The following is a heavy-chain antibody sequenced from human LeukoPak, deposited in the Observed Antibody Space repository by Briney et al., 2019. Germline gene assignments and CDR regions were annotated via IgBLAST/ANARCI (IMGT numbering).Heavy chain of an antibody. CDR2: IYHSGST. CDR1: GGSISSSNW. J-gene: IGHJ4*02. CDR3: ARSWDFTMIVVVIPYYFDY. D-gene: IGHD3-22*01. V-gene: IGHV4-4*02. Sequence: PSGTLSLTCAVSGGSISSSNWWSWVRQPPGKGLEWIGEIYHSGSTNYNPSLKSRVTISVDTSKNQFSLKLSSVTAADTAVYYCARSWDFTMIVVVIPYYFDYWGQGTLVTVSS.